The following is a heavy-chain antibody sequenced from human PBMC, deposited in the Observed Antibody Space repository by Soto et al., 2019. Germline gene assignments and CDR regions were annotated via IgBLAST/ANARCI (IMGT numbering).Heavy chain of an antibody. Sequence: QITLKESGPTRVKPTQTLTLTCTFSGFSLSARPVGVGWIRQPPGQALERLTLIYWDDDKRYSPSLQNRPSITKDTSKNQVVLTMTNMDPADTAIYYCAHRADMNGTWNGGYFDYWGQGALVTVSS. D-gene: IGHD1-1*01. CDR3: AHRADMNGTWNGGYFDY. J-gene: IGHJ4*02. V-gene: IGHV2-5*02. CDR1: GFSLSARPVG. CDR2: IYWDDDK.